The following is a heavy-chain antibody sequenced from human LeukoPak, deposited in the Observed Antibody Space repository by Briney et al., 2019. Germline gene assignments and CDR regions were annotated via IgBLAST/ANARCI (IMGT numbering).Heavy chain of an antibody. J-gene: IGHJ4*02. Sequence: ASVKVSCKASGGTFSSYTISWVRQAPGQGLEWLGRISPILGIANYAQKFQGRVTITADKSTSTAYMELSSLRSEGTAVYYCARGVGIVGATPKPYYFDYWGQGTLVTVSS. CDR1: GGTFSSYT. CDR3: ARGVGIVGATPKPYYFDY. D-gene: IGHD1-26*01. V-gene: IGHV1-69*02. CDR2: ISPILGIA.